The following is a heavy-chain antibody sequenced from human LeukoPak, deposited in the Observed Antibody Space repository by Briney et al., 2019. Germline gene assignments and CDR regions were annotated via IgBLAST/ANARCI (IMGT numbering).Heavy chain of an antibody. Sequence: GGSLRLSCAASGFTFSSYEMNWVRQAPGKGLEWVSYISSSGSTIYYADSVKGRFTISRDNAKNSLYLQMNSLRAEDTAVYYCAKSGLNYYGSGSYSPIYFDYWGQGTLVTVSS. CDR3: AKSGLNYYGSGSYSPIYFDY. D-gene: IGHD3-10*01. J-gene: IGHJ4*02. CDR2: ISSSGSTI. CDR1: GFTFSSYE. V-gene: IGHV3-48*03.